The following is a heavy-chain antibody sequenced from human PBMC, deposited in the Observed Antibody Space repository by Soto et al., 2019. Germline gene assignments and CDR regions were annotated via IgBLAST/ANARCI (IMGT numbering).Heavy chain of an antibody. CDR1: GFPFSSYA. D-gene: IGHD3-22*01. J-gene: IGHJ4*01. V-gene: IGHV3-23*01. CDR2: ISGSGSNT. Sequence: PWGSLRLSCAASGFPFSSYAMSWVRQAPGKGLEWVSAISGSGSNTYYADSAKGRFFISRDASTDTLYLQLNGLRAEDTAVYYCAKALSTYYEDRRGYNWLQGFDNWGQGDIVTVSS. CDR3: AKALSTYYEDRRGYNWLQGFDN.